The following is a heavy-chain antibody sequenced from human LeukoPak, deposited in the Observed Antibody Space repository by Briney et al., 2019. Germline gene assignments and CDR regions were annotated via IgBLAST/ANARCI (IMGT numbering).Heavy chain of an antibody. CDR3: AKDDDWGRYKH. V-gene: IGHV3-23*01. D-gene: IGHD3-16*01. CDR2: ISPSGGIT. CDR1: GFTFSSYS. Sequence: GGSLSLSCAASGFTFSSYSMNWVRQAPGKGLEWVSGISPSGGITYYTDSVKGRFTISRDNSKNTQSLQMNSLRAEDTAVYYCAKDDDWGRYKHWGQGTLVTVSS. J-gene: IGHJ1*01.